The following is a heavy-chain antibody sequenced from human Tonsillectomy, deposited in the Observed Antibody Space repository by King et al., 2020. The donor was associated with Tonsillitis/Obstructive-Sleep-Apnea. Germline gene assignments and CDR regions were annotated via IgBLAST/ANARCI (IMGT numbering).Heavy chain of an antibody. Sequence: QLQESGPGLVKPSETLSLTCIVSGGSISNNTYYWGWIRQPPGMGLEWIGSIYYSGSTYYNPSLKSRVTISVDTSKNQFSLKLNSVTAADTAVYYCARLHHYYDSSGYYQFDSWGQGNLVTVSS. V-gene: IGHV4-39*01. J-gene: IGHJ4*02. CDR2: IYYSGST. CDR1: GGSISNNTYY. CDR3: ARLHHYYDSSGYYQFDS. D-gene: IGHD3-22*01.